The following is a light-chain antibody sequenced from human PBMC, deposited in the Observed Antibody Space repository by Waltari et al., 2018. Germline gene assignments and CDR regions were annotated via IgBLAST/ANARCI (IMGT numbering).Light chain of an antibody. CDR2: AAT. CDR3: QQYNGWPRT. CDR1: QSVSSN. Sequence: IVMTQSPATLSVSPGDRATLSCRASQSVSSNLAWYQQHPGQAPQLLIYAATTRAAGVPARFSGSGSGTDFTLTISSLQSEDFAVYYCQQYNGWPRTFGQGTKVEI. J-gene: IGKJ1*01. V-gene: IGKV3-15*01.